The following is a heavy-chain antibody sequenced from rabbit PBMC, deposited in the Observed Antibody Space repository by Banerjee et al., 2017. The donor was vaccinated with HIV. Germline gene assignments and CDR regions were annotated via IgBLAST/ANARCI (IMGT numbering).Heavy chain of an antibody. CDR1: GFSFSTYG. Sequence: QEQLEESGGGLVKPEGSLTLTCKASGFSFSTYGISWVRQAPGQGLEWIAYTYPDYGTTDYASWVNGRFTISLDNAQNTVLLRMTSLTAADTATYFCARVTGYGSTSGHPTRLDLWGTGTLVTVS. D-gene: IGHD1-1*01. CDR3: ARVTGYGSTSGHPTRLDL. V-gene: IGHV1S47*01. CDR2: TYPDYGTT. J-gene: IGHJ3*01.